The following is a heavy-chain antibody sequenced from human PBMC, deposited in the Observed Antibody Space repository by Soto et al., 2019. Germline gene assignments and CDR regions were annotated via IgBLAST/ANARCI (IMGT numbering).Heavy chain of an antibody. D-gene: IGHD3-10*02. V-gene: IGHV1-46*01. J-gene: IGHJ6*03. CDR2: INPSGGST. CDR1: GYTFTSYY. CDR3: ARHDGIPYVGPYYYYYMDV. Sequence: ASVKVSCKASGYTFTSYYMHWVRQAPGQGLEWMGIINPSGGSTSYAQKFQGRVTMTRDTSTSTVYMELSSLRSEDTAVYYCARHDGIPYVGPYYYYYMDVWGKGTTVTVSS.